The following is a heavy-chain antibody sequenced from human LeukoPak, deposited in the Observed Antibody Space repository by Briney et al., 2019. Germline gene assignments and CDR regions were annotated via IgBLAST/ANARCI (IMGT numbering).Heavy chain of an antibody. CDR1: GFTFSSYE. V-gene: IGHV3-48*03. CDR3: ARSKKERLVRYGSGVPRSYGMDV. Sequence: PGGSLRLSCAASGFTFSSYEMNWVRQAPGKGLEWVSYISSSGSTIYYADSVKGRFTISRDNAKNSLYLQMNSLRAEDTAVYYCARSKKERLVRYGSGVPRSYGMDVWGQGTTVTVSS. J-gene: IGHJ6*02. CDR2: ISSSGSTI. D-gene: IGHD3-10*01.